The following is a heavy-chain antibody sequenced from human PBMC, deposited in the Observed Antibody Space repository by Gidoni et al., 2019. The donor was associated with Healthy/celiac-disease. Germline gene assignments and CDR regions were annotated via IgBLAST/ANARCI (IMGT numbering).Heavy chain of an antibody. V-gene: IGHV2-5*02. D-gene: IGHD3-16*02. CDR2: IYWDDDK. CDR3: AHSRSYDYVWGSYPHIGFDY. J-gene: IGHJ4*02. CDR1: GFSLSTSGVG. Sequence: QITLKESGPTLVKPTQTLTLTCTFSGFSLSTSGVGVGWIRQPPGKALEWLALIYWDDDKRYSPSLKSRLTITKDTSKNQVVLTMTSMDPVDTATYYCAHSRSYDYVWGSYPHIGFDYWGQGTLVTVSS.